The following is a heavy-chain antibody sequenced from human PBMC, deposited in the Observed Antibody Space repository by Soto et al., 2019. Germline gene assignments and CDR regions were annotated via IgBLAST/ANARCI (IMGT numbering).Heavy chain of an antibody. Sequence: EVQLVESGGGLVQPGASLRLSCAASGFTFSTYWMSWVRQAPGKGLEWVANINQDGSEKYYVDSVKGRFTISRDNAKNSLYLQMTSLRADDTAVYYCARARGWNIVIIPAASDYWGQGTLVTVSS. CDR2: INQDGSEK. J-gene: IGHJ4*02. CDR1: GFTFSTYW. V-gene: IGHV3-7*01. CDR3: ARARGWNIVIIPAASDY. D-gene: IGHD2-2*01.